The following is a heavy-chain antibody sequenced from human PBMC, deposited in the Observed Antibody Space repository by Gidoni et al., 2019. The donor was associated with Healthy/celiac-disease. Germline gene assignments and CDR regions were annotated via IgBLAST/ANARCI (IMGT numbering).Heavy chain of an antibody. CDR2: INPSGGST. D-gene: IGHD2-2*02. J-gene: IGHJ5*02. Sequence: VQLVQSGAEVKKPGASVKVSCKASGYTFTSYYMHWVRQAPGQGLEWMGIINPSGGSTSYAQKFQGRVTMTRDTSTSTVYMELSSLRSEDTAVYYCARTLGYCSSTSCYRFDPWGQGTLVTVSS. CDR1: GYTFTSYY. V-gene: IGHV1-46*03. CDR3: ARTLGYCSSTSCYRFDP.